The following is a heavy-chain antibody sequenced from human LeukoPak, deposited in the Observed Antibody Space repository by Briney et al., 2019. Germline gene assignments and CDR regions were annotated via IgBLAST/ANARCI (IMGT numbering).Heavy chain of an antibody. CDR1: GFTFSDYY. CDR2: ISGSGGST. Sequence: GGSLRLSCAASGFTFSDYYMSWIRQAPGKGLEWVSAISGSGGSTYYADSVKGRFTISRDNSKNTLYLQMNSLRAEDTAVYYCARDREYQLLNGYYYYMDVWGKGTTVTVSS. D-gene: IGHD2-2*01. J-gene: IGHJ6*03. V-gene: IGHV3-23*01. CDR3: ARDREYQLLNGYYYYMDV.